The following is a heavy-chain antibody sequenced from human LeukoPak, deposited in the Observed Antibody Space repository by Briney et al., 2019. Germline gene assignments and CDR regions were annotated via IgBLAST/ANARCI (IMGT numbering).Heavy chain of an antibody. CDR3: ARLPAGTTSYYYYYYYMDV. D-gene: IGHD1-1*01. J-gene: IGHJ6*03. V-gene: IGHV4-59*01. CDR1: GGSISSYY. Sequence: PSETLSLTCTVSGGSISSYYWSWIRQPPGKGLEWIGYIYYSGSTNYNPSLKSRVTISVDTSKNQFSLKLSSVTAADTAVYYCARLPAGTTSYYYYYYYMDVWGKGTTVTISS. CDR2: IYYSGST.